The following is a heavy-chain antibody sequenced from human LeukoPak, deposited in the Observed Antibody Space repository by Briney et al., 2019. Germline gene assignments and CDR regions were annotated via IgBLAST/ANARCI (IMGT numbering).Heavy chain of an antibody. Sequence: GGSLRLSCVASGFTFNNYAMHWVRQAPGKGLEWVSTINGAATYYADSFKGRFLISRDDSKSTVYLRMNKLRVEDSGLYYCANGLAASGNFLLRDYYYFIDVWGKGTTVIVS. D-gene: IGHD1-26*01. CDR3: ANGLAASGNFLLRDYYYFIDV. CDR2: INGAAT. J-gene: IGHJ6*03. V-gene: IGHV3-23*01. CDR1: GFTFNNYA.